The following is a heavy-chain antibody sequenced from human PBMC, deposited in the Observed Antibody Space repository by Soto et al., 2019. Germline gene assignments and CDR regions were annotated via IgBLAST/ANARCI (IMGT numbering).Heavy chain of an antibody. D-gene: IGHD6-19*01. CDR2: IYYSGST. CDR3: ARHVQWSFKSNFDS. Sequence: SETLSLTCTVSGGSISSSSYYWGWIRQPPGKGLEWIGSIYYSGSTYYNPSLKSRVTISVDTSKNQFSLKLSSVTAADTAVYYCARHVQWSFKSNFDSWGQGTLVTVSS. V-gene: IGHV4-39*01. CDR1: GGSISSSSYY. J-gene: IGHJ4*02.